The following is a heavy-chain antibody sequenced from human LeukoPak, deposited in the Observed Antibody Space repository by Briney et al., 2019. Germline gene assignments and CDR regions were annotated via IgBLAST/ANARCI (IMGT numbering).Heavy chain of an antibody. V-gene: IGHV4-61*08. D-gene: IGHD6-6*01. CDR1: GGSISSGGYY. Sequence: PSETLSLTCTVSGGSISSGGYYWSWIRQHPGKGLEWIGYIYYSGSTNYNPSLKSRVTISVDTSKNQFSLKLSSVTAADTAVYYCARRAPRRGYYFDYWGQGTLVTVSS. CDR3: ARRAPRRGYYFDY. J-gene: IGHJ4*02. CDR2: IYYSGST.